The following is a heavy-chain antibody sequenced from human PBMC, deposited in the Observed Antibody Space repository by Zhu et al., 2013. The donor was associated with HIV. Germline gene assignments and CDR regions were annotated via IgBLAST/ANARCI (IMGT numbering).Heavy chain of an antibody. CDR1: GFTFSSYA. CDR2: ISYDGSNK. V-gene: IGHV3-30-3*01. CDR3: ARRISSSSHYFDY. J-gene: IGHJ4*02. Sequence: VQLLESGGGVVQPGRSLRLSCAASGFTFSSYAMHWVRQAPGKGLEWVAVISYDGSNKYYADSVKGRFTISRDNSKNTLYLQMNSLRAEDTAVYYCARRISSSSHYFDYWGQGTLVTVSS. D-gene: IGHD6-6*01.